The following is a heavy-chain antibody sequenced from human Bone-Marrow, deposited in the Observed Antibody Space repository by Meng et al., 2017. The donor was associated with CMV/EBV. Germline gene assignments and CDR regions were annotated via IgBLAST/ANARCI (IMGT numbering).Heavy chain of an antibody. CDR2: INPNSGGT. Sequence: ASVKVSCKASGYTFTGYYMHWVRQAPGQGLEWMGWINPNSGGTNYAQKFQGRVTMTRDTSISTAYMELSRLRSEDTAVYYCARGSITMIVVGYGMDVWGQGTTVTVSS. V-gene: IGHV1-2*02. D-gene: IGHD3-22*01. CDR1: GYTFTGYY. J-gene: IGHJ6*02. CDR3: ARGSITMIVVGYGMDV.